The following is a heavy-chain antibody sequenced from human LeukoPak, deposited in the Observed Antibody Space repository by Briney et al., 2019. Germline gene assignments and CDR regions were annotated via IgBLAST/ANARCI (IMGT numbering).Heavy chain of an antibody. J-gene: IGHJ6*02. Sequence: GGSLRLSCAASGFTFSHAWMTWVRQAPGKGLEWVGRIKSTTDGGTTDYAAPVKGGFTISRDDSKSTLYLQMNSLKTEDTAVYYCVWSRSFYYYYAMDVWGQGTTVTVSS. D-gene: IGHD3-3*01. CDR2: IKSTTDGGTT. CDR1: GFTFSHAW. V-gene: IGHV3-15*01. CDR3: VWSRSFYYYYAMDV.